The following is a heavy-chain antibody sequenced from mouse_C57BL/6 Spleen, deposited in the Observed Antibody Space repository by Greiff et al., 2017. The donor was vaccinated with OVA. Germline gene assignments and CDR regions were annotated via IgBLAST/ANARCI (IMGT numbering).Heavy chain of an antibody. CDR3: ARSRGYAMDY. J-gene: IGHJ4*01. V-gene: IGHV2-2*01. CDR1: GFSLTSYG. CDR2: IWSGGST. Sequence: VKVVESGPGLVQPSQSLSITCTVSGFSLTSYGVHWVRQSPGKGLEWLGVIWSGGSTDYNAAFISRLSISKDNSKSQVFFKMNSLEADDTAIYYCARSRGYAMDYWGQGTSVTVSS.